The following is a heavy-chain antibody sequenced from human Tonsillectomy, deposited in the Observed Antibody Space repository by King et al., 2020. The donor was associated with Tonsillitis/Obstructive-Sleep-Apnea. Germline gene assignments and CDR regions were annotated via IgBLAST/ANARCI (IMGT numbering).Heavy chain of an antibody. J-gene: IGHJ4*02. V-gene: IGHV4-59*01. CDR3: ARAILDWSGYWDY. CDR1: GGSISSYY. Sequence: HVQLQESGPGLVKPSETLSLTCTVSGGSISSYYWSWIRQPPGKGLEWIGYIYYSGSTNYNPSLKSRVTISVDTSKNQLSLKLSSLTAADTAVYYCARAILDWSGYWDYWGQGTLVTVSS. D-gene: IGHD3-3*01. CDR2: IYYSGST.